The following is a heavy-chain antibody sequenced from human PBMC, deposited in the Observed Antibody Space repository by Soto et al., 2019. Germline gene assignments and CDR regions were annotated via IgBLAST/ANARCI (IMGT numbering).Heavy chain of an antibody. D-gene: IGHD2-15*01. V-gene: IGHV4-59*01. CDR1: AGSPSSFY. CDR2: IYYSGST. CDR3: AIGRGAGSCCDY. Sequence: SETLSPPCTVSAGSPSSFYRSWIRQPPGKGLEWIGYIYYSGSTNYNPSLKSRATISVDTSKNQFSLKLSSVTAADTAVYYCAIGRGAGSCCDYRGQGTLVTVSS. J-gene: IGHJ4*02.